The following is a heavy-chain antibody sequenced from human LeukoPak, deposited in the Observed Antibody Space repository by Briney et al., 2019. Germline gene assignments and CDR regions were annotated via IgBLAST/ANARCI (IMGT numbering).Heavy chain of an antibody. CDR2: ISAYNGNT. CDR1: GYTFTIYG. CDR3: ARMAGIAAAGAQIYYYYGMDV. D-gene: IGHD6-13*01. J-gene: IGHJ6*02. V-gene: IGHV1-18*01. Sequence: ASVNVSFKASGYTFTIYGISWVRQAPGQGLEWMGWISAYNGNTNYAQKLQGRVTMTTDTSTSTAYMELRSLRSDDTAVYYCARMAGIAAAGAQIYYYYGMDVWGQGTTVTVSS.